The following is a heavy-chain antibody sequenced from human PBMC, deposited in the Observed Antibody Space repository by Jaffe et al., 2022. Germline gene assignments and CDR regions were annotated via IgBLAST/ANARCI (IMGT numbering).Heavy chain of an antibody. D-gene: IGHD3-22*01. J-gene: IGHJ3*01. CDR1: GYTFSDYY. CDR3: ARAPHVSSFYFDSVDYTDAFDV. CDR2: INPSGGRT. V-gene: IGHV1-46*04. Sequence: QVHLVQSGAEVENPGASVKLSCKASGYTFSDYYIHWVRQAPGQGLEWVGIINPSGGRTGYAQSLQGRVTMTTDTSTKTVYMELSTLRSEDTAVYYCARAPHVSSFYFDSVDYTDAFDVWGQGTVVTVSS.